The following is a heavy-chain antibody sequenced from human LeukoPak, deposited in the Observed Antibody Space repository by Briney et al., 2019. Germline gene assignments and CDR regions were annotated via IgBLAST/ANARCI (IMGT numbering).Heavy chain of an antibody. CDR3: ATYIGGWELLTHYYYYYYMDV. J-gene: IGHJ6*03. Sequence: GGSLRLSCAASGFTFSSYAMHWVRQAPGKGLEYVSAISSNGGSTYYANSVKGRFTISRDNSKNTLYLQMGSLRAEDMAVYYCATYIGGWELLTHYYYYYYMDVWGKGTTVTVSS. CDR2: ISSNGGST. CDR1: GFTFSSYA. V-gene: IGHV3-64*01. D-gene: IGHD1-26*01.